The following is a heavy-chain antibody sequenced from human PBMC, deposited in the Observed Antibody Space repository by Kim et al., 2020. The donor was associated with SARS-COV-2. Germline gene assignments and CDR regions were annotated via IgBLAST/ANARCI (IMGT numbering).Heavy chain of an antibody. D-gene: IGHD5-12*01. Sequence: SSYIYYADSGKGRFTISRDNAKNSLYLQMNSLRAEDTAVYYCASSGHFDYWGQGTLVTVSS. CDR3: ASSGHFDY. CDR2: SSYI. J-gene: IGHJ4*02. V-gene: IGHV3-21*01.